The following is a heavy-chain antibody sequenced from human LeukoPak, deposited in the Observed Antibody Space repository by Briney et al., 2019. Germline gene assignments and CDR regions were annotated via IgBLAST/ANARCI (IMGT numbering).Heavy chain of an antibody. J-gene: IGHJ3*01. D-gene: IGHD3-22*01. V-gene: IGHV4-34*03. CDR1: GGSFSGYY. Sequence: SETPSLTCAVYGGSFSGYYWSWIRQPPGKGLEWIGEINHSGSTNYNPSLKSRVTISVDTSKNQFSLKLSSVTAADTAVYYCSRVVVIDAFDVWGQGTMVTVSS. CDR3: SRVVVIDAFDV. CDR2: INHSGST.